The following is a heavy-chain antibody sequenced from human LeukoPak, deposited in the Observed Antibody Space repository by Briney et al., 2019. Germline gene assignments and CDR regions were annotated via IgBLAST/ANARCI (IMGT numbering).Heavy chain of an antibody. CDR1: GGSISSGSYY. CDR3: ARLHPVAGISY. D-gene: IGHD6-19*01. V-gene: IGHV4-61*01. J-gene: IGHJ4*02. Sequence: SETLSLTCTVSGGSISSGSYYWSWIRQPLGKGLEWIGYIYYSGSTNYNPSLKSRVTISVDTSKNQFSLKLSSVTAADTAVYYCARLHPVAGISYWGQGTLVTVSS. CDR2: IYYSGST.